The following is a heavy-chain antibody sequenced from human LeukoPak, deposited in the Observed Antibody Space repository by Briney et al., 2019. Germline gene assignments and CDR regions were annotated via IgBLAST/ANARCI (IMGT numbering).Heavy chain of an antibody. Sequence: PGRSLRLSCATSGFTFSSYGMHWVRQAPGKGLEWVAVISYDGSNKYYADSVKGRFTISRDNSKNTLYRQMNSLRAEDTAVYYCAKDARLGTFDYWGQGTLVTVSS. CDR1: GFTFSSYG. D-gene: IGHD3-10*01. J-gene: IGHJ4*02. V-gene: IGHV3-30*18. CDR3: AKDARLGTFDY. CDR2: ISYDGSNK.